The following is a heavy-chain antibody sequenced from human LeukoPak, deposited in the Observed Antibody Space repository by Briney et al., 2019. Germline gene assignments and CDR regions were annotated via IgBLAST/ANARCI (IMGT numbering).Heavy chain of an antibody. Sequence: SETLSHTCTVSGGSISSYYWSWIRQPPGKGLEWIGYIYHSGNTYYNPSLKSRVTISIHNSKNQFSLKVNSVTAADTAVYYCARDRNYYDSRGPPYYYSALDVWGQGTTVTVSS. CDR3: ARDRNYYDSRGPPYYYSALDV. V-gene: IGHV4-59*01. J-gene: IGHJ6*02. D-gene: IGHD3-22*01. CDR2: IYHSGNT. CDR1: GGSISSYY.